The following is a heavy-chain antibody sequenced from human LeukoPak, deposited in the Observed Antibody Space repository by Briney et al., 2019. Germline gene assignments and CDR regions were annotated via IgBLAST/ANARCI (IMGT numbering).Heavy chain of an antibody. D-gene: IGHD6-19*01. V-gene: IGHV3-74*03. CDR1: GFTLSSYW. CDR2: INSAGSIT. J-gene: IGHJ4*02. Sequence: GGSLRLSCAASGFTLSSYWMHWVRQAPGKGLVWVSRINSAGSITTYADSVKGRFTISRDNAKNTLYLQMNSLRAEDTALYYCVRDRGYSSGWYYFDYWGQGALVTVSS. CDR3: VRDRGYSSGWYYFDY.